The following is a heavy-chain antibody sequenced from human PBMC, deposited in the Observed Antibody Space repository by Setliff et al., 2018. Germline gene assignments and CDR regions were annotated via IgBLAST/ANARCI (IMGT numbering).Heavy chain of an antibody. CDR1: GFTFSHFA. Sequence: PGGSLRLSCAASGFTFSHFAVTWVRQSPGRGLEWVSSISGSGGVTNYGDSVRGRFTISRDNAKNTVYLEMNSLRAEDTAKYYCAKDPNGDYVGAFDSWGRGTLVTVSS. D-gene: IGHD4-17*01. J-gene: IGHJ5*01. CDR3: AKDPNGDYVGAFDS. V-gene: IGHV3-23*01. CDR2: ISGSGGVT.